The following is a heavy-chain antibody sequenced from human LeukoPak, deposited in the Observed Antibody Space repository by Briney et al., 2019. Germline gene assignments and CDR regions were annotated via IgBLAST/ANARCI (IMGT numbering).Heavy chain of an antibody. D-gene: IGHD2-2*03. V-gene: IGHV1-2*02. J-gene: IGHJ4*02. CDR3: ARDGSVESGHYYFDF. CDR1: GYTFTGYY. Sequence: ASVKVSCKASGYTFTGYYMHWVRQAPGQGLEWMGWINPNSGGTNYAQKFQDRVTMTRDTSITTTYLELATLRSDDTAVYYCARDGSVESGHYYFDFWGQGTLVTVSS. CDR2: INPNSGGT.